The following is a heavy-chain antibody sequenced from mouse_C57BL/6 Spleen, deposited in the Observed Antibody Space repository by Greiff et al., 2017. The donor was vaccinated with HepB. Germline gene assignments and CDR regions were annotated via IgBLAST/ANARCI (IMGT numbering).Heavy chain of an antibody. J-gene: IGHJ2*01. CDR1: GYTFTDYY. D-gene: IGHD2-4*01. Sequence: EVQLQESGPVLVKLGASVKMSCKASGYTFTDYYMNWVKQSHGKSLEWIGVINPYNGGTSYNQKFKGKATLTVDKSSSTAYMELNSLTSEDSAVYYCARSPYYDYEGYWGQGTTLTVSS. CDR3: ARSPYYDYEGY. V-gene: IGHV1-19*01. CDR2: INPYNGGT.